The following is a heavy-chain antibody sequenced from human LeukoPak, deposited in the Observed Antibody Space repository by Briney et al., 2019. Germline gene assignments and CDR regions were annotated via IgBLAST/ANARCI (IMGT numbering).Heavy chain of an antibody. J-gene: IGHJ3*02. CDR3: ASPIGGATRGPFDI. D-gene: IGHD3-16*01. CDR2: ISSSSSYI. V-gene: IGHV3-21*01. CDR1: GFTFSSYS. Sequence: GGSLRLSCAASGFTFSSYSMNWVRQAPGKGLEWVSSISSSSSYIYYADSVKGRFTISRDNAKNSLYLQMNSLRAEDTAVYYCASPIGGATRGPFDIWGQGTMVTVSS.